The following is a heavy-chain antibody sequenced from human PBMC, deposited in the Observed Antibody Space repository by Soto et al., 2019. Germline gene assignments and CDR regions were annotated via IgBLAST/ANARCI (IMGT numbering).Heavy chain of an antibody. V-gene: IGHV1-69*01. D-gene: IGHD3-3*01. CDR2: IIPIFGTA. Sequence: QVQLVQSGAEVKKPGSSVNVSCKASGGTFSSYAISWVRQAPGQGLEWMGGIIPIFGTANYAQKFQGRVTITADESTSTAYMELSSLRSEDTAVYYCASYHSPTYYDFWSGYYTLDYWGQGTLVTVSS. J-gene: IGHJ4*02. CDR3: ASYHSPTYYDFWSGYYTLDY. CDR1: GGTFSSYA.